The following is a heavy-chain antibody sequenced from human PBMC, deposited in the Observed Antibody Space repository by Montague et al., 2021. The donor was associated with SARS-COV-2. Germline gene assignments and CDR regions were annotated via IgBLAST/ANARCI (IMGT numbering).Heavy chain of an antibody. CDR1: AGSINNHY. CDR3: ARRPSSGWSFDY. Sequence: SETLSLTCTVSAGSINNHYWSWIRQTPGKELEWIAYVYFSGTASYNPSLKSRVTISVDTSRNRFPLQLTSVTAADTAVYYCARRPSSGWSFDYWGQGTQVSVSS. V-gene: IGHV4-59*08. CDR2: VYFSGTA. D-gene: IGHD6-19*01. J-gene: IGHJ4*02.